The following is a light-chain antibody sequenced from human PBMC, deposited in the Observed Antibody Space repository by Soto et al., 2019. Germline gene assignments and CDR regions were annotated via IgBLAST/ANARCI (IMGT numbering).Light chain of an antibody. CDR1: SGHSSYV. J-gene: IGLJ2*01. Sequence: QAVVTQSPSASASLGASVKLTCTLSSGHSSYVIAWHQQQPEKGPRYLMNLNSDGSHIKGDGIPDRFTGSSSGAERYLTISSLQSEDEADYYCQTWGTGTVVFGGGTKVTVL. V-gene: IGLV4-69*01. CDR2: LNSDGSH. CDR3: QTWGTGTVV.